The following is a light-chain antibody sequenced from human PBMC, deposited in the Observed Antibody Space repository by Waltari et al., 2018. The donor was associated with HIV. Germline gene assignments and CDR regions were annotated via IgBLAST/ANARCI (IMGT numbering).Light chain of an antibody. Sequence: SVLTQPPSVSGPPGQRVTIASSGSSSNIGTHYSVHWYPHLPGTAPKLLIYGDYNRPSGVPDRFTGSKSGTSASLAITGLQPEDEADYYCQSYDTSLGGFYVFGTGTKVTVL. CDR3: QSYDTSLGGFYV. V-gene: IGLV1-40*01. CDR2: GDY. J-gene: IGLJ1*01. CDR1: SSNIGTHYS.